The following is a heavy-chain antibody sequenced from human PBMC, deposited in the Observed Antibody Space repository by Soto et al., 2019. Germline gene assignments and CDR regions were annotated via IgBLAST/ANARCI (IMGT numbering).Heavy chain of an antibody. D-gene: IGHD3-10*01. Sequence: GESLKISCKGSGYSFTSYWIGWVRQMPGKGLEWMGIIYPGDSDTRYSPSFQGQVTISADKSISTAYLQWGSLKASDTAMYYCVRQSLWFGKLLSPGELGENYYYGMEVWGQGTTVSVSS. CDR2: IYPGDSDT. V-gene: IGHV5-51*01. CDR1: GYSFTSYW. J-gene: IGHJ6*01. CDR3: VRQSLWFGKLLSPGELGENYYYGMEV.